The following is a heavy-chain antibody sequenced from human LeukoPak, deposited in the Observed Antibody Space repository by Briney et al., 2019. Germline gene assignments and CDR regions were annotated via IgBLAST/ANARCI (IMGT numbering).Heavy chain of an antibody. CDR3: ARDHMGIVVVPAAMSFDY. Sequence: ASVKVSCKASGYTFTSYGISWVRQAPGQGLEWMGWISAYNGNTNYAQKLQGRVTMTTDTSTSTAYMELRSPRSDDTAVYYCARDHMGIVVVPAAMSFDYWGQGTLVTVSS. CDR2: ISAYNGNT. V-gene: IGHV1-18*01. J-gene: IGHJ4*02. CDR1: GYTFTSYG. D-gene: IGHD2-2*01.